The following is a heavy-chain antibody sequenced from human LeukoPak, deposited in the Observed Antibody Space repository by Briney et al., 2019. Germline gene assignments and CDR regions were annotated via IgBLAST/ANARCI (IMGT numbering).Heavy chain of an antibody. Sequence: GGSLRLSCVASGFTFDDYAMHWVRQAPGKGLEWVSGISWNSISIDYADSVKGRFTISRDNAKNSLYLQMNSLGREDTALYYCAKSLKSVTTISYFDSWGQGTLVTVSS. CDR1: GFTFDDYA. D-gene: IGHD4-17*01. V-gene: IGHV3-9*01. CDR2: ISWNSISI. J-gene: IGHJ4*02. CDR3: AKSLKSVTTISYFDS.